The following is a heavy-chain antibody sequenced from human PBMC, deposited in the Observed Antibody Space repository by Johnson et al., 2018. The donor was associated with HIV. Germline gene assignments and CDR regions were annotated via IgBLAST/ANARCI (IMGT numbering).Heavy chain of an antibody. D-gene: IGHD7-27*01. V-gene: IGHV3-15*01. J-gene: IGHJ3*02. CDR2: IKRKADGGTT. CDR1: GFTFSNAW. CDR3: ARGGEKGAFDI. Sequence: VQLVESGGGLVKPGGSLTLSCAASGFTFSNAWMNWVRQAPGKGLEWVGRIKRKADGGTTDYAAPVKGRFSISRDDSKNTVYLQMNSLQTEDTAVYYCARGGEKGAFDIWGQGTMVTVSS.